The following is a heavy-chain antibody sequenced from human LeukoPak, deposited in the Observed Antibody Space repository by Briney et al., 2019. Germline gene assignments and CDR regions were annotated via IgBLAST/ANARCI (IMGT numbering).Heavy chain of an antibody. CDR3: ARELIAVAGNWFDP. CDR1: GGSISSYY. D-gene: IGHD6-19*01. Sequence: PSETLSLTCTVSGGSISSYYWSWIRQPPGKGLEWIGCIYYSGSTNYNPSLKSRVTISVDTSKNQFSLKLSSVTAADTAVYYCARELIAVAGNWFDPWGQGTLVTVSS. J-gene: IGHJ5*02. CDR2: IYYSGST. V-gene: IGHV4-59*01.